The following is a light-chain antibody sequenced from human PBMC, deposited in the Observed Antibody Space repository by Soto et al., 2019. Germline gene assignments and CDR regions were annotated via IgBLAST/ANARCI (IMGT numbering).Light chain of an antibody. CDR1: QNINNW. V-gene: IGKV3-11*01. Sequence: EIELTQSPATLSLSPGERATLSCRASQNINNWLAWYQQKPGQTPRLLIYDASTRATDIPARFSGSGSGTDFTLTISRLEPEDFAVYYCQQRVTWPGTFGGGTKVEIK. J-gene: IGKJ4*01. CDR2: DAS. CDR3: QQRVTWPGT.